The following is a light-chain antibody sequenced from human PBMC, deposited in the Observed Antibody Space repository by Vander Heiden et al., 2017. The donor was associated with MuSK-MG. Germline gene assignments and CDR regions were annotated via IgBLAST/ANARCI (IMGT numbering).Light chain of an antibody. V-gene: IGKV3-15*01. Sequence: EIVMTTSPVTLSVSPGEGATLSCRASQSVNRNVAWYQQKPGQAPRLLIYGASTRDTGIPARFSGSGSATEFTLTISSRQSEDYAVYYCQQYNKWPPLPFGGGTKVEIK. CDR3: QQYNKWPPLP. J-gene: IGKJ4*01. CDR1: QSVNRN. CDR2: GAS.